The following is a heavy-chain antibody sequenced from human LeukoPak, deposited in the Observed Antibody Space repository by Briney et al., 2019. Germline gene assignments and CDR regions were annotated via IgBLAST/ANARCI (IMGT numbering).Heavy chain of an antibody. D-gene: IGHD5-18*01. CDR3: AKDLEYTYGLTLRNSRWGYFDY. CDR2: ISGRGGST. V-gene: IGHV3-23*01. Sequence: PGGSLRLSCAAPGFTFSSYAMSWVRQAPGKGLEWVSAISGRGGSTYYADSVKGRFTISRDNSKNTLYLQMNSLRAEDTAVYYCAKDLEYTYGLTLRNSRWGYFDYWGQGTLVTVSS. CDR1: GFTFSSYA. J-gene: IGHJ4*02.